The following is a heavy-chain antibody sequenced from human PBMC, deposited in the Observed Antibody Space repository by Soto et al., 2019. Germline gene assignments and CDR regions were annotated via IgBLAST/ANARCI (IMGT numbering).Heavy chain of an antibody. CDR1: GFTFSSYE. J-gene: IGHJ6*02. CDR2: ISSSGSTI. V-gene: IGHV3-48*03. CDR3: ARERMDGSYYYGMDV. Sequence: EVQLVESGGGLVQPGGSLRLSCAASGFTFSSYEMNWVRQAPGKGLEWVSYISSSGSTIYHADTVKGRFTISRDNAKNSLYLQMNSLRAEDTAVYYCARERMDGSYYYGMDVWGQGTTVNVSS. D-gene: IGHD2-2*03.